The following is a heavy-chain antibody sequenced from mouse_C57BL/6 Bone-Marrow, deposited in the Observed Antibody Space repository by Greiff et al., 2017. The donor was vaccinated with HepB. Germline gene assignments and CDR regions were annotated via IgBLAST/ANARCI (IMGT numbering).Heavy chain of an antibody. J-gene: IGHJ3*01. CDR1: GFTFTDYY. CDR3: ARSLSWDFAY. V-gene: IGHV7-3*01. D-gene: IGHD4-1*01. CDR2: IRNKANGYTT. Sequence: EVKLMESGGGLVQPGGSLSLSCAASGFTFTDYYMSWVRQPPGKALEWLGFIRNKANGYTTEYSASVKGRFTISRDNSQSILYLQMNALRAEDSALYYCARSLSWDFAYWGQGTLVTFSA.